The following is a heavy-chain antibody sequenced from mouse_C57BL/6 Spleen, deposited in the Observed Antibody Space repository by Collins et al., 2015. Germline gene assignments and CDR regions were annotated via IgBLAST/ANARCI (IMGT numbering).Heavy chain of an antibody. V-gene: IGHV1-18*01. J-gene: IGHJ1*03. Sequence: EVQLQQSGPELVKPGASVKMSCKASGYTFTDYNMHWVKQSHGKSLEWIGDINPNNGGTSYNQKFKGKATLTVDKSSSTAYMEVRSLTSEDSAVYYCARDYYGSSWYFDVWGTGTTVTVSS. CDR1: GYTFTDYN. D-gene: IGHD1-1*01. CDR3: ARDYYGSSWYFDV. CDR2: INPNNGGT.